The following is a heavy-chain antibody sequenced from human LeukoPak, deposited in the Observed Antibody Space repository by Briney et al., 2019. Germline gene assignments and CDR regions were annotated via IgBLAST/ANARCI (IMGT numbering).Heavy chain of an antibody. J-gene: IGHJ4*02. Sequence: KTGGSLRLSCAASGFTFGNYGMSWVRQAPGKGLEWVSSISSSSNYIYYADSVKGRFTISRDNAKNSLYLQMNSLRAEDTAVYYCVREKGMATLDYWGQGTLVTVSS. CDR1: GFTFGNYG. V-gene: IGHV3-21*01. D-gene: IGHD5-24*01. CDR2: ISSSSNYI. CDR3: VREKGMATLDY.